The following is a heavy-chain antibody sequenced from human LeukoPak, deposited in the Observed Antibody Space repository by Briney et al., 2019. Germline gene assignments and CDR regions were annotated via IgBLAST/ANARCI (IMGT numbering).Heavy chain of an antibody. J-gene: IGHJ3*02. V-gene: IGHV4-39*07. CDR2: IYYSGST. CDR3: ARARPFYCSGGSCYLTEARDAFDI. Sequence: PSETLSLTCTVSGGSISSSSYYWGWIRQPPGKGLEWIGSIYYSGSTYYNPSLKSRVTISVDTSKNQFSLKLSSVTAADTAVYYCARARPFYCSGGSCYLTEARDAFDIWGQGTMVTVSS. D-gene: IGHD2-15*01. CDR1: GGSISSSSYY.